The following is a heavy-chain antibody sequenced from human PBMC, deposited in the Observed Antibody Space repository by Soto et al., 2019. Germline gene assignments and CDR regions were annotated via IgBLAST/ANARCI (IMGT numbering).Heavy chain of an antibody. V-gene: IGHV1-69*13. D-gene: IGHD3-22*01. J-gene: IGHJ3*02. CDR2: IIPIFGTA. Sequence: SVKVSCKASGGTFSSYAISWVRQAPGQGLEWMGGIIPIFGTANYAQKFQGRVTITADESTSTAYMELSSLRPEDTAVYYCASRVDSSGHHDAFDIWGQGTMVTVSS. CDR1: GGTFSSYA. CDR3: ASRVDSSGHHDAFDI.